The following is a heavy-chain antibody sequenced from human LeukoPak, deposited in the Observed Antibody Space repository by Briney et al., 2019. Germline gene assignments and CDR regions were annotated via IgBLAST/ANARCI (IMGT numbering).Heavy chain of an antibody. V-gene: IGHV3-48*03. D-gene: IGHD4-23*01. J-gene: IGHJ6*02. CDR1: GFTFSSYE. Sequence: PGGSLRLSCAASGFTFSSYEMNWVRQAPGKGLEWVSYISSSGSTIYYVDSVKGRFTISRDNAKNSLYLQMNSLRAEDTAVYYCARAPTVEGGMDVWGQGTTVTVSS. CDR3: ARAPTVEGGMDV. CDR2: ISSSGSTI.